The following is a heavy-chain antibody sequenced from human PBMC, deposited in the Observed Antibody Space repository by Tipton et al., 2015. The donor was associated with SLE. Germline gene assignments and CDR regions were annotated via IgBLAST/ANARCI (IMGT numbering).Heavy chain of an antibody. D-gene: IGHD4-17*01. J-gene: IGHJ4*02. CDR3: ARGPIYGDYYFDY. CDR1: GFTFSSYE. Sequence: SLRLSCAASGFTFSSYEMNWVRQAPGKGLEWVSYISSSGSTIYYADSVKGRFTISRDNAKNSLYLQMNSPRAEDTAVYYCARGPIYGDYYFDYWGQGTLVTVSS. CDR2: ISSSGSTI. V-gene: IGHV3-48*03.